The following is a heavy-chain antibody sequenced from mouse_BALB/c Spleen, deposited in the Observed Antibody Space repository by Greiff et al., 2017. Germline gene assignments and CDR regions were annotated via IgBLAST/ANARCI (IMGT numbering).Heavy chain of an antibody. Sequence: EVQRVESGGGLVKPGGSLKLSCAASGFAFSSYDMSWVRQTPEQRLEWVACISRGGGSTYYPDTVKGRFTITGDNANNTLYLQMSSLKSEDTAMYCCARQSDYGSGDAMDYWGQGTSVTVSS. CDR2: ISRGGGST. D-gene: IGHD1-1*01. CDR3: ARQSDYGSGDAMDY. CDR1: GFAFSSYD. V-gene: IGHV5-12-1*01. J-gene: IGHJ4*01.